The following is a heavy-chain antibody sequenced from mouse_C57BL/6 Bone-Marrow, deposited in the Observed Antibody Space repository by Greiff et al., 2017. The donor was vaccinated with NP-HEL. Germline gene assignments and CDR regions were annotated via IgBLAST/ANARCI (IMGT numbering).Heavy chain of an antibody. J-gene: IGHJ4*01. CDR1: GFTFTDYY. D-gene: IGHD1-1*01. CDR3: ASGRYYYGIYYAMDY. V-gene: IGHV7-3*01. Sequence: DVMLVESGGGLVQPGGSLSLSCAASGFTFTDYYMSWVRQPPGKALEWLGFIRNKANGYTTEYSASVKGRFTISRDNSQSILYLQMNALRAEDSATYYCASGRYYYGIYYAMDYWGQGTSVTVSS. CDR2: IRNKANGYTT.